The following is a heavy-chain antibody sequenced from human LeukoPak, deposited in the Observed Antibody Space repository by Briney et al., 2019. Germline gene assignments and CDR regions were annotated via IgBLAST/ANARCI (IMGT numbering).Heavy chain of an antibody. J-gene: IGHJ4*02. V-gene: IGHV1-69*05. Sequence: SSVKVSCKASGGTFSNYAVSWVRQAPGQGLEWMGRIIPLFVTANYAQKFQGRVTFTTDEPRNTAYMELSSLRSEDTAVYYCARDGPANNYVWGNYRPPDSWGQGTLVTVSS. CDR2: IIPLFVTA. CDR1: GGTFSNYA. CDR3: ARDGPANNYVWGNYRPPDS. D-gene: IGHD3-16*02.